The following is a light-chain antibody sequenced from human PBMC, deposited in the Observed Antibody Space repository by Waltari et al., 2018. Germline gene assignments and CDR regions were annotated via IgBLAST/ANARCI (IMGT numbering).Light chain of an antibody. CDR3: QKYVNLPAT. CDR2: DAS. J-gene: IGKJ1*01. CDR1: QSVGRY. V-gene: IGKV3-20*01. Sequence: EIVLTQSPGTLSLSPGERATLSCRASQSVGRYLAWYQQQPGQPPRLLIYDASTRATGIPDRFSGSGSGTDFSLTISRLESEDFAVYYCQKYVNLPATFGQGTKVEIK.